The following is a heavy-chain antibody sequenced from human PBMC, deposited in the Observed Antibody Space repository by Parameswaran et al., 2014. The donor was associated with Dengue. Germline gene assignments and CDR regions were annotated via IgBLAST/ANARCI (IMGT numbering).Heavy chain of an antibody. V-gene: IGHV3-23*01. CDR3: AKVSRLGYCSSTSCRNWFDP. D-gene: IGHD2-2*01. CDR2: ISGSGGST. J-gene: IGHJ5*02. Sequence: RWIRQPPRKGLEWVSAISGSGGSTYYADSVKGRFTISRDNSKNTLYLQMNSLRAEDTAVYYCAKVSRLGYCSSTSCRNWFDPWGQGTLVTVSS.